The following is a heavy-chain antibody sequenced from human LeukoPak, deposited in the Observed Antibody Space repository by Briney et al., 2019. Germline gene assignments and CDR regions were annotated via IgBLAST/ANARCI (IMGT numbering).Heavy chain of an antibody. J-gene: IGHJ4*02. D-gene: IGHD3-10*01. CDR3: ARDPAPKYYGSGSSYYFDY. CDR1: GYTFTGYY. V-gene: IGHV1-2*02. Sequence: ASVKVSCKASGYTFTGYYMHWVRQAPGQGLEWMGWINPNSGGTNYAQKFQGRVSMTRDTSISTAYMELSRLRSDDTAVYYCARDPAPKYYGSGSSYYFDYWGQGTLVTVSS. CDR2: INPNSGGT.